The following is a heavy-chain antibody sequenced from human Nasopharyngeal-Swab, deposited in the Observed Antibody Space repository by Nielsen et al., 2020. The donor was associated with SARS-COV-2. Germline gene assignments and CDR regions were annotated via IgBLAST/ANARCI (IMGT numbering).Heavy chain of an antibody. CDR2: VSPDGTSK. Sequence: GGSLRLSCAASGFTFSNHWTHWVRQAPGKGLEWVAVVSPDGTSKDYADSVKGRFTISRDNSKITLDLQMNSLRVEDTAVYYCVRDMRGAYAFDIWGQGTMVTVSS. D-gene: IGHD2-2*01. V-gene: IGHV3-30*03. CDR1: GFTFSNHW. CDR3: VRDMRGAYAFDI. J-gene: IGHJ3*02.